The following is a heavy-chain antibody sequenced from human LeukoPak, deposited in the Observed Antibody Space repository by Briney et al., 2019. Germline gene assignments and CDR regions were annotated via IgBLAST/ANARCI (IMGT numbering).Heavy chain of an antibody. CDR1: GFTFSDYY. V-gene: IGHV3-11*06. CDR3: ARSPTYQLVDDY. CDR2: ISSSSSYT. D-gene: IGHD6-13*01. J-gene: IGHJ4*02. Sequence: PGGSLRLSCAASGFTFSDYYMSWIRQAPGKGLEWVSYISSSSSYTNYADSVKGRFTISRDNAKNSLYLQMNSLRAEDTAVYYCARSPTYQLVDDYWGQGTLVTVSS.